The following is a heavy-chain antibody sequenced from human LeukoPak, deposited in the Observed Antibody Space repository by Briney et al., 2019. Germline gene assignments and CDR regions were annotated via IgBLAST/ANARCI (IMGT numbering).Heavy chain of an antibody. CDR2: ISGSGGST. J-gene: IGHJ4*02. D-gene: IGHD3-22*01. V-gene: IGHV3-23*01. CDR3: AKERANYYDSSGYYYRGLDY. Sequence: GGSLRLSCAASGFTFSSYAMSWVRQAPGKGLEWVSAISGSGGSTYYADSVKGRFTISRDNFKNTLYLQMNSLRAEDTAVYYCAKERANYYDSSGYYYRGLDYWGQGTLVTVSS. CDR1: GFTFSSYA.